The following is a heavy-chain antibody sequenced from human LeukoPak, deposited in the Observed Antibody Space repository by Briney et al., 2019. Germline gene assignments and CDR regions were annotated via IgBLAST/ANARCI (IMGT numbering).Heavy chain of an antibody. Sequence: TSETLSLTCTVSGGSISSYYWSWIRQPPGKGLEWIGYIYYSGSTNYNPSLKSRVTISVDTSKNQFSLKLSSVTAADTAVYYCARRRWRDYYDSSGYSKDYYYYMDVWGKGTTVTVSS. CDR3: ARRRWRDYYDSSGYSKDYYYYMDV. D-gene: IGHD3-22*01. CDR1: GGSISSYY. V-gene: IGHV4-59*01. J-gene: IGHJ6*03. CDR2: IYYSGST.